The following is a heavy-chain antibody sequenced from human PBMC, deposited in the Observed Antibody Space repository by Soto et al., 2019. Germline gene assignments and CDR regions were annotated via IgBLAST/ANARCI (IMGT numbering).Heavy chain of an antibody. V-gene: IGHV4-59*01. CDR3: ARKKSGYYDSSGYPEKTYYFDY. CDR2: IYYSGST. CDR1: GGSISSYY. Sequence: SETLSLTCTVSGGSISSYYWSWIRQPPGKGLEWIGYIYYSGSTNYNPSLKSRVTISVDTSKNQFSLKLSSVTAADTAVYYCARKKSGYYDSSGYPEKTYYFDYWGQGTLVTVSS. J-gene: IGHJ4*02. D-gene: IGHD3-22*01.